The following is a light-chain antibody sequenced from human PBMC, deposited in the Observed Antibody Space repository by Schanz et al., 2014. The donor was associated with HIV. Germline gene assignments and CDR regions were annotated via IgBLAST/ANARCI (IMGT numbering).Light chain of an antibody. CDR2: GAS. CDR1: QSVRNRY. J-gene: IGKJ1*01. Sequence: EIVLTQSPGTLSLSPGERATLSCRAGQSVRNRYLAWYKQNDGQAPRLLIYGASNRATGIPDRFSGSGSGTDFTLNISRLEHEDFAVYYCKQYGSTPWTFGQGTKVEVK. V-gene: IGKV3-20*01. CDR3: KQYGSTPWT.